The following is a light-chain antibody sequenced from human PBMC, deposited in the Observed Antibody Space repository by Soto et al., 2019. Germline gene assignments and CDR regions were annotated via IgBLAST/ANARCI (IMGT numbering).Light chain of an antibody. CDR2: EVS. CDR3: SSYTSSSTNV. Sequence: QSVLTQPASVSGSPGQSITISCTGTSSDVGSYNYVSWYQQHPGKAPKLMIYEVSNRPSGVSNRFSGSKSGNTASLTFSGLQAEDEADYYCSSYTSSSTNVFGTGTKVTVL. CDR1: SSDVGSYNY. J-gene: IGLJ1*01. V-gene: IGLV2-14*01.